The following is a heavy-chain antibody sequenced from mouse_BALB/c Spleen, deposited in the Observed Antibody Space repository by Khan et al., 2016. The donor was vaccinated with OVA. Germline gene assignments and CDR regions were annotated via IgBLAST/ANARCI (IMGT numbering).Heavy chain of an antibody. V-gene: IGHV1S132*01. D-gene: IGHD2-1*01. Sequence: QVQLQQSGAELVKPGASVKLSCKTSGYTFTSYWIQWVKQRPGQGLGWIGQIFPGTGTTYYNENFKGKATLTVDTSSNTAYMQFSSLTSEDSAVYSWARVYFGNYVFAYWGQGTLVTVSP. CDR2: IFPGTGTT. CDR1: GYTFTSYW. CDR3: ARVYFGNYVFAY. J-gene: IGHJ3*01.